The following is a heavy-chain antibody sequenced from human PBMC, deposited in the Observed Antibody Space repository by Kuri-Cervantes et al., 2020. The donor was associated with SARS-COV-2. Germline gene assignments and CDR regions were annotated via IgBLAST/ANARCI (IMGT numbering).Heavy chain of an antibody. D-gene: IGHD6-13*01. CDR2: ISYDGSNK. CDR1: GFTFSSYA. J-gene: IGHJ6*02. Sequence: GGSLRLSCAASGFTFSSYAMHWVRQAPGKGLEWVAVISYDGSNKYYADSVKGRFTISRDNSKNTLYLQMNSLRAEDTAVYYCARDKGAAGFYYYYGMDVWGQGTTVTVSS. CDR3: ARDKGAAGFYYYYGMDV. V-gene: IGHV3-30*07.